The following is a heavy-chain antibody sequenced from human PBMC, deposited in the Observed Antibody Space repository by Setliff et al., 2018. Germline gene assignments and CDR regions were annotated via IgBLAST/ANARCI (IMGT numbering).Heavy chain of an antibody. CDR2: IYYSGST. J-gene: IGHJ6*03. D-gene: IGHD3-10*01. CDR1: GGSISSGNYY. V-gene: IGHV4-39*01. Sequence: NPSETLSLTCRVSGGSISSGNYYWGLIRQPPGKGLEWVATIYYSGSTCSNPSLKSRLIISVDAPDNQFSVKLSSVTAADTAVYYCARHKSNGSGSYPSLYMDVWGKGIMVTVS. CDR3: ARHKSNGSGSYPSLYMDV.